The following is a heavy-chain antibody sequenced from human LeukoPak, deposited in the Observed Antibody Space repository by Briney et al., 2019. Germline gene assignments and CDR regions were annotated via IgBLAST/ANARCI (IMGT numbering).Heavy chain of an antibody. CDR3: ATDVDTACDY. CDR1: GYTFTSYA. D-gene: IGHD5-18*01. J-gene: IGHJ4*02. Sequence: ASVKVSCRASGYTFTSYAMNWVRQAPGQGLEWMGWINTNTGNPTYAQGFTGRFVFSLDTSVSTAYLQISSLKAEDTAAYYCATDVDTACDYWGQGTLVTVSS. CDR2: INTNTGNP. V-gene: IGHV7-4-1*02.